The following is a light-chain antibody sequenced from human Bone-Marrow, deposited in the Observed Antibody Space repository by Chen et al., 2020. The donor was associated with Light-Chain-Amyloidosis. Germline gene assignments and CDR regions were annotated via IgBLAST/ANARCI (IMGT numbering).Light chain of an antibody. Sequence: EIVLTQSPGTLSLSPGEGANLSCRASQTISSHYLTWYQQKFGQAPRLLIYGSSSRATGIPDRFTGSGSVTDFTLTINRLEPEDFARYYCQQYGTSPLTFGGGTKVEIK. CDR2: GSS. CDR3: QQYGTSPLT. V-gene: IGKV3-20*01. CDR1: QTISSHY. J-gene: IGKJ4*01.